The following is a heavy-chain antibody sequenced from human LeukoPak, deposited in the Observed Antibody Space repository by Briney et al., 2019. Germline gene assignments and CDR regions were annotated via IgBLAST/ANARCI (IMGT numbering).Heavy chain of an antibody. J-gene: IGHJ3*02. CDR3: ARGHYYDSSGYYSDAFDI. CDR2: MNPNSGNT. D-gene: IGHD3-22*01. CDR1: GYTFTSYD. V-gene: IGHV1-8*01. Sequence: GASVKVSCKASGYTFTSYDINWVRQATGQGLEWTGWMNPNSGNTGYAQKFQGRVTMTRNTSISTAYMELSSLRSEDTAVYYCARGHYYDSSGYYSDAFDIWGQGTMVTVSS.